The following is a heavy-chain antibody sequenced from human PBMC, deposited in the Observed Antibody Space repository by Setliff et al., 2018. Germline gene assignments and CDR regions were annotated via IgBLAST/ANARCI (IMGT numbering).Heavy chain of an antibody. CDR2: IKQDGSEK. V-gene: IGHV3-7*03. Sequence: GGSLRLSCAASGFTISNYWMSWVRQAPGKGLEWVANIKQDGSEKYYVDSVKGRFTVSRDNAKNSLYLQMTSLRAEDMAIYYCARTTGYRLEGDFDYWGQGTLVTVSS. CDR3: ARTTGYRLEGDFDY. CDR1: GFTISNYW. D-gene: IGHD3-16*01. J-gene: IGHJ4*02.